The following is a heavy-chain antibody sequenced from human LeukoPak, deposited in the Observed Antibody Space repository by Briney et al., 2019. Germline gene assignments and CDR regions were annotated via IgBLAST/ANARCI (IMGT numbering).Heavy chain of an antibody. J-gene: IGHJ6*03. V-gene: IGHV1-69*05. CDR3: ARRGFGVPAATRDYYYYMDV. CDR2: IIPIFGTA. CDR1: GGTFSSYA. D-gene: IGHD2-2*01. Sequence: SVKVSCKASGGTFSSYAISWVRQAPGQGLEWMGGIIPIFGTANYAQKFQGRVTITTDESTSTAYMELSSLRSEDTAVYYCARRGFGVPAATRDYYYYMDVWGKGTTVTVSS.